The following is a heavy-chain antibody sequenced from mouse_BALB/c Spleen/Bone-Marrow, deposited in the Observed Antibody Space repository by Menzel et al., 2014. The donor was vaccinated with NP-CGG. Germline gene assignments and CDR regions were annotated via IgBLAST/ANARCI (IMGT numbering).Heavy chain of an antibody. V-gene: IGHV1-9*01. Sequence: VQLQQSGAEVMKSGASVKISCRATGYRFSSFWIEWIKQRPGHGLEWIGKILPGSGSTNYNEKFKGKATLSADTSSNTAYMQLSSLTSEDSAVYFCAREGAFYGNPFDSWGQGTTLTVPS. CDR1: GYRFSSFW. J-gene: IGHJ2*01. CDR3: AREGAFYGNPFDS. CDR2: ILPGSGST. D-gene: IGHD2-10*01.